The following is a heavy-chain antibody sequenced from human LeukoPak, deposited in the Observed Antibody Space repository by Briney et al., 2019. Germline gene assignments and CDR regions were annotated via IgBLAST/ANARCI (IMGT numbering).Heavy chain of an antibody. D-gene: IGHD3-10*01. J-gene: IGHJ3*02. CDR1: GYTFTSYY. CDR2: INPSGGST. V-gene: IGHV1-46*01. Sequence: GASVKVSCKASGYTFTSYYMHWVRQAPGQGLEWMGIINPSGGSTSYAQKFQGRVTMTRGTSTSTVYMELSSLRSEDTAVYYCARDKLMTYYYGSGSYRAFDIWGQGTMVTVSS. CDR3: ARDKLMTYYYGSGSYRAFDI.